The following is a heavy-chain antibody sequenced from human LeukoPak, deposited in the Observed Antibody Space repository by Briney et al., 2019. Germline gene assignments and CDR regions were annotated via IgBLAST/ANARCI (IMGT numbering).Heavy chain of an antibody. D-gene: IGHD5-18*01. V-gene: IGHV1-2*02. J-gene: IGHJ4*02. CDR3: ARVDTAMVIDY. Sequence: ASVKVSCKTSGYTFTGQYLHWVRQAPGQGLEWMGWINPNSGGTSYVQKFQGRVTMTSDTSISTAYMELSSLRSEDTAVYYCARVDTAMVIDYWGQGTLVTVSS. CDR1: GYTFTGQY. CDR2: INPNSGGT.